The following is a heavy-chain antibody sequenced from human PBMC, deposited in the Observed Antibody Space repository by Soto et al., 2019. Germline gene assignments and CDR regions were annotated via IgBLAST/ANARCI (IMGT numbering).Heavy chain of an antibody. Sequence: PSETLSLTCTVSCASITSSYWSWIRQSPGKRLEWIGYIHSSGSTKNNPSVDSRVTISADTSKNQFTLKLRSVSAADTAVYYCVRGYFDGRGYSNTFDLWGQGTMVTVSS. CDR1: CASITSSY. CDR2: IHSSGST. CDR3: VRGYFDGRGYSNTFDL. J-gene: IGHJ3*01. V-gene: IGHV4-59*01. D-gene: IGHD3-22*01.